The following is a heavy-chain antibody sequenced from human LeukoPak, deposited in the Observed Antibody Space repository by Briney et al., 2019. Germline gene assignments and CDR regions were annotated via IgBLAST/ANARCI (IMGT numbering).Heavy chain of an antibody. Sequence: GGSLRLSCAASGFTFSSYAMSWVRQAPGKGLEWVSAISGSGGGTYYANSVKGRFTISRDNSKNTLYLQMDSLRTEDTAVYYCAKERATTTTFDYWGQRTLITVSS. D-gene: IGHD1-26*01. CDR3: AKERATTTTFDY. V-gene: IGHV3-23*01. CDR1: GFTFSSYA. CDR2: ISGSGGGT. J-gene: IGHJ4*02.